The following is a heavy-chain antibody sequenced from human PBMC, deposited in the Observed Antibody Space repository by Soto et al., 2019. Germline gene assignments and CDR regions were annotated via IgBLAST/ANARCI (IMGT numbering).Heavy chain of an antibody. V-gene: IGHV1-69*01. D-gene: IGHD3-9*01. CDR2: IIPIFGTA. Sequence: QVQLVQSGAEVKKPGSSVKVSCKASGGTFSSYAISWVRQAPGQGLEWMGGIIPIFGTANYAQKFQGRVTITADESTSTADMELSSLRSEDTAVYYCARDPLRYFDLPHYYYGMDVWGQGTTVTVSS. CDR1: GGTFSSYA. CDR3: ARDPLRYFDLPHYYYGMDV. J-gene: IGHJ6*02.